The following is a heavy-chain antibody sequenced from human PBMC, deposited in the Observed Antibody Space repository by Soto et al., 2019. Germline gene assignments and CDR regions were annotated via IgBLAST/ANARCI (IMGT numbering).Heavy chain of an antibody. Sequence: QVQLQESGPGLVKPSETLSLTCTVSGGSISSYYCSWIRQPPGKGLEWMGYIYYSGSTNYNPCLRSRVTLSVDTSKNQFSLTLSSVTAADTAVYYCARFPRGYSYRHFDYWGQGTLVTVSS. J-gene: IGHJ4*02. CDR3: ARFPRGYSYRHFDY. D-gene: IGHD5-18*01. V-gene: IGHV4-59*01. CDR1: GGSISSYY. CDR2: IYYSGST.